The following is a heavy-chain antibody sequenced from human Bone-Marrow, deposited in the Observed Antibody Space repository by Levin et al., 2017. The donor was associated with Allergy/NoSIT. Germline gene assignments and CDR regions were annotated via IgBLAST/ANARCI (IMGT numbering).Heavy chain of an antibody. CDR1: GFTVSSNY. J-gene: IGHJ6*02. Sequence: GGSLRLSCAASGFTVSSNYITWVRQAPGKGLEWISIIYSGGSTYYADSVKGRFTISRDNSKNTVYLQLNSLRAEDTAVYYCARYNSRGYGMDVWGQGTTVTVSS. D-gene: IGHD6-19*01. V-gene: IGHV3-53*01. CDR2: IYSGGST. CDR3: ARYNSRGYGMDV.